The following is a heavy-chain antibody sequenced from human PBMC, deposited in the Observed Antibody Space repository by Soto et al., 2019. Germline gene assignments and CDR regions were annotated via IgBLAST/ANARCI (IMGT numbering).Heavy chain of an antibody. CDR2: IFYAGNT. CDR3: ARQAAAPGIDLWFDP. V-gene: IGHV4-39*01. J-gene: IGHJ5*02. D-gene: IGHD6-13*01. CDR1: GGSISSSRSY. Sequence: QLQLQESGPGLVKPSETLSLTCNVSGGSISSSRSYWAWFRQPPGKELEWIANIFYAGNTYYNTSLKSRVTVSVDTSKNQFSLKLDSVTAADTAVYYCARQAAAPGIDLWFDPWGKGTRVTVSS.